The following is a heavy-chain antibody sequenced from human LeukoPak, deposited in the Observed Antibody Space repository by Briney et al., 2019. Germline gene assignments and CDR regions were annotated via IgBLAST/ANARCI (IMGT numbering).Heavy chain of an antibody. V-gene: IGHV4-59*01. Sequence: SETLSLTCTVSGGFIGSFYWSWIRQPPGKGLEWLGYIYYNGNTDYSPSLKSRVTISVDTSKNQFSLTLNSVTAADTAVYYCARGQVDTHFDYWGPGTLVTVSS. CDR2: IYYNGNT. D-gene: IGHD2-2*02. CDR1: GGFIGSFY. J-gene: IGHJ4*02. CDR3: ARGQVDTHFDY.